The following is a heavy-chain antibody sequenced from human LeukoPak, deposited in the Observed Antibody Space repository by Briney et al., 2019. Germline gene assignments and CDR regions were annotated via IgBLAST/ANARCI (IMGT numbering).Heavy chain of an antibody. CDR2: ISLDGSNK. Sequence: GGSLRLSCAASRFTFSSYAMHWVRQAPGKGLEWVALISLDGSNKYYADSVKGRFTISRDNSKNTLYLQMNSPRAEDTAVYYCARSLDSPGYYSPSDYWGQGTLVTVSS. J-gene: IGHJ4*02. CDR3: ARSLDSPGYYSPSDY. CDR1: RFTFSSYA. D-gene: IGHD3-22*01. V-gene: IGHV3-30-3*01.